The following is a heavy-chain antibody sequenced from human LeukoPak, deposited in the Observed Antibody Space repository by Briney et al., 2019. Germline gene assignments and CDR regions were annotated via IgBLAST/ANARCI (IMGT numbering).Heavy chain of an antibody. Sequence: ASVKVSCKASGYTFTSYAMNWVRQAPGQGLEWMGWINTNTGNPTYAQGFTGRFAFSLDTSVSTAYLQISSLKAEDTAVYYCARGQPTPYYYYYYMDVWGKGTTVTVSS. J-gene: IGHJ6*03. CDR3: ARGQPTPYYYYYYMDV. D-gene: IGHD4-23*01. CDR1: GYTFTSYA. CDR2: INTNTGNP. V-gene: IGHV7-4-1*02.